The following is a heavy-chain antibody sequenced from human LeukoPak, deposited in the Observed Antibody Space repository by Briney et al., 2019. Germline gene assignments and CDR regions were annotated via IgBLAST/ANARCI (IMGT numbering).Heavy chain of an antibody. CDR1: GDSISNGDYY. V-gene: IGHV4-30-4*08. CDR2: IYYSGNT. Sequence: SQTLSLTCTVSGDSISNGDYYWSWIRQPPGKGLEWIGYIYYSGNTYYNPSLQSRVTISVDTSKNQFSLNLSSVTAADTAVFYCARGHDYFDYWGQGTLVTVSS. J-gene: IGHJ4*02. CDR3: ARGHDYFDY.